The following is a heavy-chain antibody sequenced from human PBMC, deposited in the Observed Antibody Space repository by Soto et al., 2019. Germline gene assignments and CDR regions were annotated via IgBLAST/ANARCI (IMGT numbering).Heavy chain of an antibody. J-gene: IGHJ3*02. CDR1: GGTFSSYT. V-gene: IGHV1-69*08. CDR2: IIPILGIA. D-gene: IGHD2-21*02. CDR3: ARDKCCGGDCFYAFDI. Sequence: QVQLVQSGAEVKKPGSSVKVSCKASGGTFSSYTISWVRQAPGQGLEWMGRIIPILGIANYAQKFQGRVTITADKSTSTAYMELRSLRFEDTAVYYCARDKCCGGDCFYAFDIWGQGTMVTVSS.